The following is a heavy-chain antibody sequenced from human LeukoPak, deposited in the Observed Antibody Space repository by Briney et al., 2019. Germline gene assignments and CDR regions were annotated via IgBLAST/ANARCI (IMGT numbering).Heavy chain of an antibody. J-gene: IGHJ4*02. Sequence: WASVPVPRKPSGYPFSGHYINWVRHAPGQGLEWMGWIKPNSGDTNYAQKFQGRLTMTRDTTISTVYMELNRLTSDDTAVYYCARGDEWEIAIDFWGQGILITVSS. CDR1: GYPFSGHY. CDR2: IKPNSGDT. D-gene: IGHD1-26*01. CDR3: ARGDEWEIAIDF. V-gene: IGHV1-2*02.